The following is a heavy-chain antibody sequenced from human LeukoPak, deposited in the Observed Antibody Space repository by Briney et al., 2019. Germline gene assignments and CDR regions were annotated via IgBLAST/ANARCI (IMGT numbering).Heavy chain of an antibody. J-gene: IGHJ4*02. Sequence: GESLKISCKGSGYIFTNHWIGWVRQMPGKGLEWMGIIHPGDSDARYSPSFQGQVTFSVDKYINTAYLHWSRLKASDTAMYYCARVVDTAMVPFYFDLWGQGTLVIVSS. CDR3: ARVVDTAMVPFYFDL. D-gene: IGHD5-18*01. CDR2: IHPGDSDA. V-gene: IGHV5-51*01. CDR1: GYIFTNHW.